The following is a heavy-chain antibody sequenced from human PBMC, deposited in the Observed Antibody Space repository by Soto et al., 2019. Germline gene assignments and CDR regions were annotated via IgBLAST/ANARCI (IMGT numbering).Heavy chain of an antibody. Sequence: EVQLLESGGGFVEPGWSLRLSCAASGFTFSNYPMTWVRQAPGKGLEWVSSISGSGGSTYYADSVKGRFTISRDNPKNTISLQMNSLRAEDTAVYYCAKEQTHSEADTSSIFDYWCQGTLVTVSS. J-gene: IGHJ4*02. CDR2: ISGSGGST. CDR3: AKEQTHSEADTSSIFDY. CDR1: GFTFSNYP. D-gene: IGHD2-2*01. V-gene: IGHV3-23*01.